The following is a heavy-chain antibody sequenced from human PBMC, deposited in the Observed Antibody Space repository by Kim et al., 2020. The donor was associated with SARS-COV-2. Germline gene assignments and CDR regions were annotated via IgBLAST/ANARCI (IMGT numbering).Heavy chain of an antibody. CDR1: GGSFSGYY. J-gene: IGHJ4*02. CDR3: ARGQYYGSGSYLPDY. CDR2: INHSGST. Sequence: SETLSLTCAVYGGSFSGYYWSWIRQPPGKGLEWIGEINHSGSTNYNPSLKSRVTISVDTSKNQFSLKLSSVTAADTAVYYCARGQYYGSGSYLPDYWGQGTLVTVSS. V-gene: IGHV4-34*01. D-gene: IGHD3-10*01.